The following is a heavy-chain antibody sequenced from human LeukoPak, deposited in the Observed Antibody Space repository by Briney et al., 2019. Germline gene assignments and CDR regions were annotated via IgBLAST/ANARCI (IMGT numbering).Heavy chain of an antibody. V-gene: IGHV3-43*02. J-gene: IGHJ4*02. CDR1: GFTFDDYA. D-gene: IGHD3-22*01. CDR3: VKEPHYYDRSGYF. Sequence: PGGSLRLSCAASGFTFDDYAMHWVRQAPGKGLEWVSLIGGDGGSTYYADSVKGRFTISRDNSKNSLFLQMKRLRTDDTALYYCVKEPHYYDRSGYFWGQGTLVTVSS. CDR2: IGGDGGST.